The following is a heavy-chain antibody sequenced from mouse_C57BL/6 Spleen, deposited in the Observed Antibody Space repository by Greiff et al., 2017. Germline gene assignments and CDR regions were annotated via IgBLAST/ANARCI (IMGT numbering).Heavy chain of an antibody. CDR1: GYTFTDYE. J-gene: IGHJ4*01. Sequence: VKLMESGAELVRPGASVTLSCKASGYTFTDYEMHWVKQTPVHGLEWIGAIDPETGGTAYNQKFKGKAILTADKSSSTAYMELRSLTSEDSAVDYCTREGYSNYGAMDYWGQGTSVTVSS. CDR2: IDPETGGT. V-gene: IGHV1-15*01. CDR3: TREGYSNYGAMDY. D-gene: IGHD2-5*01.